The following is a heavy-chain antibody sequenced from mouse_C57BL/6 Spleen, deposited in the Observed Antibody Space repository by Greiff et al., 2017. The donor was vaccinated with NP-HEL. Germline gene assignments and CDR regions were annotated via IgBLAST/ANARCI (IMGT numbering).Heavy chain of an antibody. CDR1: GFTFSDYY. D-gene: IGHD1-1*01. CDR2: ISNGGGST. J-gene: IGHJ1*03. CDR3: ARHYGHWYFDV. V-gene: IGHV5-12*01. Sequence: EVKVVESGGGLVQPGGSLKLSCAASGFTFSDYYMYWVRQTPEKRLEWVAYISNGGGSTYYPDTVKGRFTISRDNAKNTLYLQMSRLKSEDTAMYYFARHYGHWYFDVWGTGTTVTVSS.